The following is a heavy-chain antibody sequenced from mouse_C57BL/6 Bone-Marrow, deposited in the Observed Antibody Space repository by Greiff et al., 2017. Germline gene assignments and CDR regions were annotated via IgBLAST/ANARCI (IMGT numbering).Heavy chain of an antibody. CDR1: GFTFSSYA. CDR3: ARGAGTWGYYFDY. D-gene: IGHD3-3*01. J-gene: IGHJ2*01. CDR2: ISDGGSYT. V-gene: IGHV5-4*01. Sequence: EVQLLESGGGLVKPGGSLKLSCAASGFTFSSYAMSWVRQTPEKRLEWVATISDGGSYTYYPDNVKGRFTISRDNAKNTLYLQLSHLKSEDTAMYYWARGAGTWGYYFDYWGQGTTLTVSS.